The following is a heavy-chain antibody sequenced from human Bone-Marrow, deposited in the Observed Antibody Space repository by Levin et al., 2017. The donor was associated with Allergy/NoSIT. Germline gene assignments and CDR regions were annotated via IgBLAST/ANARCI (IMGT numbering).Heavy chain of an antibody. CDR1: GFSFSIYE. V-gene: IGHV3-48*03. D-gene: IGHD6-13*01. Sequence: RTGGSLRLSCAASGFSFSIYEMNWVRQAPGKGLEWISYISGSGNTIYYADSVKGRFTISRDNAKNSLYLQVNSLRAEDTAVYYCAGKPLSSWLYWYFDVWGRGTLVTVSS. J-gene: IGHJ2*01. CDR2: ISGSGNTI. CDR3: AGKPLSSWLYWYFDV.